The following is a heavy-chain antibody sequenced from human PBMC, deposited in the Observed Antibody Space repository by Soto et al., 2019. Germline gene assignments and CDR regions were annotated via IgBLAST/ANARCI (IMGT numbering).Heavy chain of an antibody. CDR1: GFNFSSFG. Sequence: LRLSCAASGFNFSSFGMHWVRQAPGKGLEWVALMSYDGSSKYYQDSLKGRFTISRDKSKNTLYLQMSSLRVEDTAVYYCAKDRGWSSADLEYWGQGTLVTVSS. D-gene: IGHD6-19*01. V-gene: IGHV3-30*18. CDR3: AKDRGWSSADLEY. J-gene: IGHJ4*02. CDR2: MSYDGSSK.